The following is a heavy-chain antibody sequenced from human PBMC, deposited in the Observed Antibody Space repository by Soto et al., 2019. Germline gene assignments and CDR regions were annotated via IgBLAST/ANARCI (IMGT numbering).Heavy chain of an antibody. D-gene: IGHD3-10*01. CDR1: GFTFDDYA. CDR3: AKGSQGAVRGVPPFDY. J-gene: IGHJ4*02. V-gene: IGHV3-9*01. CDR2: ISWNSGSI. Sequence: GGSLRLSCAASGFTFDDYAMHWVRQAPGKGLEWVSGISWNSGSIGYADSVKGRFTISRDNAKNSLYLQMNSLRAEDTALYYCAKGSQGAVRGVPPFDYWGQGTLVTVSS.